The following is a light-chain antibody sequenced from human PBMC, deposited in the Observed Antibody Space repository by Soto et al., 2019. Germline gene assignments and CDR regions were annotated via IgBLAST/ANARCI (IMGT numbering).Light chain of an antibody. CDR3: QQYADSAA. CDR1: QSVKNNY. J-gene: IGKJ5*01. Sequence: EIVLTQSPGTLSLSPGERATLSCRASQSVKNNYLAWYQQKPGQAPRLLIYGASSRATGIPDRFSGSGSGTDFTLTISRLEPEDFAVYHCQQYADSAAFGQGTRLDSK. CDR2: GAS. V-gene: IGKV3-20*01.